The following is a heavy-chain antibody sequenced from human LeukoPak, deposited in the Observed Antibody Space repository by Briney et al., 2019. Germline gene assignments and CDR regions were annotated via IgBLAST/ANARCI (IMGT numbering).Heavy chain of an antibody. V-gene: IGHV1-18*01. CDR2: ISAYNGNT. D-gene: IGHD3-10*01. Sequence: GASVKVSCKASGYTFTSYGISWVRQAPGQGLEWMGWISAYNGNTNYAQKLQGRVTMTTDTSTSTAYMELRSLRSDDTAVYYCARDSPPYYGSGSHSDYWGQGTLVTVSS. CDR1: GYTFTSYG. J-gene: IGHJ4*02. CDR3: ARDSPPYYGSGSHSDY.